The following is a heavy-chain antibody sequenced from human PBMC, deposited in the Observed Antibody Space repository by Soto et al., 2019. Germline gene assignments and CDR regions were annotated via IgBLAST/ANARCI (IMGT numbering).Heavy chain of an antibody. Sequence: QVQLVESGGGVVQPGKSLRLSCAASGFIFNNYALSWVRQAPGKGLEWVAVVWYDGSNAFHADSVKGRFTISRDDSKNTLYLQMNSLRVEDTAVYYCAREGQGHGDYGGYAFDVWGQGTMVTVSS. J-gene: IGHJ3*01. CDR2: VWYDGSNA. D-gene: IGHD4-17*01. CDR1: GFIFNNYA. CDR3: AREGQGHGDYGGYAFDV. V-gene: IGHV3-33*01.